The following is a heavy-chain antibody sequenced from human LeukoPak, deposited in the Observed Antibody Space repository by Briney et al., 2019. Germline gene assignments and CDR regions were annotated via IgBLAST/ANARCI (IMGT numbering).Heavy chain of an antibody. D-gene: IGHD5-24*01. V-gene: IGHV6-1*01. J-gene: IGHJ5*02. CDR2: TYYRSKWYN. CDR3: ARDSITGRRGGRGYNWFDP. CDR1: GDSVSRNSAA. Sequence: SQTLSLTCAISGDSVSRNSAAWNWIRQSPSRGLEWLGRTYYRSKWYNDYAVSVKSRITINPDTSKNQFSLQLNSVTPEDTAVYYCARDSITGRRGGRGYNWFDPWGQGTLVTVSS.